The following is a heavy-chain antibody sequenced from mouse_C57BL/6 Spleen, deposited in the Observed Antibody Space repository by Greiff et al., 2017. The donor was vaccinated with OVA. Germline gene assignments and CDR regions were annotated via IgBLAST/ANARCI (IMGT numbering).Heavy chain of an antibody. D-gene: IGHD1-1*01. CDR3: ARAYTGSSAWYFDV. CDR1: GYTFTSYW. CDR2: IDPSDSST. J-gene: IGHJ1*03. Sequence: QVQLQQPGAELVMPGASVKLSCKASGYTFTSYWMHWVKQRPGQGLEWIGEIDPSDSSTNYNQKFKGKSTLTVDKSSSTAYMQLSSLTSEDSAVYYCARAYTGSSAWYFDVWGTGTTVTVSS. V-gene: IGHV1-69*01.